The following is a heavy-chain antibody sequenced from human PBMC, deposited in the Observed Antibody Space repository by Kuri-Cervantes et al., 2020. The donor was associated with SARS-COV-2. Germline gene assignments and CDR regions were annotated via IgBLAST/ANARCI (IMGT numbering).Heavy chain of an antibody. V-gene: IGHV3-30*02. CDR2: IRYDGSNK. CDR1: GFTFSSYG. CDR3: ARCRWELLGGYYFDY. J-gene: IGHJ4*02. D-gene: IGHD1-26*01. Sequence: LSLTCAASGFTFSSYGMHWVRQAPGKGLEWVAFIRYDGSNKYYADSVKGRFTISRDNSKNTLYLQMNSLRAEDTAVYYCARCRWELLGGYYFDYWGQGTLVTVSS.